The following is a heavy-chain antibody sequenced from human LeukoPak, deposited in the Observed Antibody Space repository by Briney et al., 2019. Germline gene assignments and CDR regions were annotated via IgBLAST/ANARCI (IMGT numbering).Heavy chain of an antibody. CDR3: VLDIVATIRLLDY. CDR1: GGTFSSYA. CDR2: IIPIFGTA. V-gene: IGHV1-69*05. J-gene: IGHJ4*02. D-gene: IGHD5-12*01. Sequence: GASVKVSCKASGGTFSSYAISWVRQAPGQGLEWMGGIIPIFGTANYAQKFQGRVTITTDESASTAYMELSSLRSEDTAVYYCVLDIVATIRLLDYWGQGTLVTVSS.